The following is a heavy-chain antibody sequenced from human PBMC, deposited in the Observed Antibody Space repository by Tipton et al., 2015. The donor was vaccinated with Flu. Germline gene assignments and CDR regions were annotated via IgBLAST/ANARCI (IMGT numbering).Heavy chain of an antibody. Sequence: LRLSCSVSGFSVTSGFYWGWVRQPPGKGLEWIGYLYHTGSTYYNPPFMGRVTFSVDTSKNQFSLKMTSLTAADTAVYYCVRAVGAPGGGHWGPGMLVTVSS. V-gene: IGHV4-38-2*02. CDR3: VRAVGAPGGGH. J-gene: IGHJ4*02. D-gene: IGHD1-26*01. CDR1: GFSVTSGFY. CDR2: LYHTGST.